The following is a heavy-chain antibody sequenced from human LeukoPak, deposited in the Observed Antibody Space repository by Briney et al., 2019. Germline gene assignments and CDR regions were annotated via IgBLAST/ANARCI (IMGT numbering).Heavy chain of an antibody. CDR3: ARLCIAVAGTQYYYYYMDV. D-gene: IGHD6-19*01. CDR2: IFHSGST. J-gene: IGHJ6*03. Sequence: SSETLSLTCAVSSGSIFSSNWWSWVRQPPGKGLEWIGQIFHSGSTSYNPSLKSRVTISVDTSKNQFSLKLSSVTAADTAVYYCARLCIAVAGTQYYYYYMDVWGKGTTVTISS. CDR1: SGSIFSSNW. V-gene: IGHV4-4*02.